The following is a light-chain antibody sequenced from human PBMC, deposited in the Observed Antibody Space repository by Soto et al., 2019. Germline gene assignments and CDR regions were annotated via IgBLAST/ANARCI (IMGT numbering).Light chain of an antibody. V-gene: IGKV3-15*01. Sequence: EIVMTQSPATLSVSPGERDTLSCRANQSVASDFAWYQQKPGQAPTLLIYDASTRASGVPARFSGRGSGTECTLTISSLQSEDFAVYYCQQYNYWPQTFGQGTKVEI. J-gene: IGKJ1*01. CDR1: QSVASD. CDR2: DAS. CDR3: QQYNYWPQT.